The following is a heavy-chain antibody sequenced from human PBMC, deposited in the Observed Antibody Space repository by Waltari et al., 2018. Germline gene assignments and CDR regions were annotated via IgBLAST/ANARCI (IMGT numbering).Heavy chain of an antibody. J-gene: IGHJ3*02. D-gene: IGHD6-19*01. Sequence: QVQLQESGPGLVKPSETLSLTCAVSGYSISSGYYWGWIRQPPGKGLEWIGSIYHSGSTYYNPSLNRRVTISVDTSKNQFSLKLSSVTAADTAVYYCARAGYSSVTDAFDIWGQGTIVTVSS. CDR1: GYSISSGYY. CDR3: ARAGYSSVTDAFDI. CDR2: IYHSGST. V-gene: IGHV4-38-2*01.